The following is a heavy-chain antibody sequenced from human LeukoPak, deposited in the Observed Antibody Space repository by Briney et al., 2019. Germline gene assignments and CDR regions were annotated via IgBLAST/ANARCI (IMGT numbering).Heavy chain of an antibody. CDR3: AKFGPRLGPYNALDI. CDR1: GFTFSSYS. D-gene: IGHD1-14*01. J-gene: IGHJ3*02. CDR2: ISSSSSYI. V-gene: IGHV3-21*01. Sequence: GGSLRLSCAASGFTFSSYSMNWVRQAPGKGLEWVSSISSSSSYIYYADSVKGRFTISRDNAKNSLYLQMNSLRAEDTAVYYCAKFGPRLGPYNALDIWGQGTMVTVSS.